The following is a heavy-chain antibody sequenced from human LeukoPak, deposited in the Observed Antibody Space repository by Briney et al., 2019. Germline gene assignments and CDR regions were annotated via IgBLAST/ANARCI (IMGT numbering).Heavy chain of an antibody. CDR3: AKEDRITMIAVVYFDY. J-gene: IGHJ4*02. CDR2: ISGSGGST. D-gene: IGHD3-22*01. CDR1: GFPFNSYT. Sequence: GGSLRLSCAASGFPFNSYTMSWVRQAPGKGLEWVSAISGSGGSTYYADSVKGRFTISRDNSKNTLYLQMNSLRAEDTAVYYCAKEDRITMIAVVYFDYWGQGTLVTVSS. V-gene: IGHV3-23*01.